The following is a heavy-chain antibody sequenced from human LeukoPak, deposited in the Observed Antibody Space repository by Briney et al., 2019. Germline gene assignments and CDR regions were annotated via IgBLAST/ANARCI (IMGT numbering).Heavy chain of an antibody. V-gene: IGHV3-48*01. Sequence: GGSLRLSCAASGFTFSSYSMNWVRQAPGKGLEWVSYISSSSSTIYYADSVKGRFTISRDNAKNSLYLQMNSLRAEDTAVYYCARGGHQLLSPPWFDPWGQGTLVTVSS. CDR1: GFTFSSYS. CDR2: ISSSSSTI. D-gene: IGHD2-2*01. CDR3: ARGGHQLLSPPWFDP. J-gene: IGHJ5*02.